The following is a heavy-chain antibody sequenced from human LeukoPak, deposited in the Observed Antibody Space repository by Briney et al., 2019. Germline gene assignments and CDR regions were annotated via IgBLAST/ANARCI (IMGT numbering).Heavy chain of an antibody. V-gene: IGHV4-31*03. CDR1: GGSISSGGYY. D-gene: IGHD3-10*01. CDR2: IYYSGST. J-gene: IGHJ4*02. CDR3: ARGTAGITMVRGVIMPTLDY. Sequence: SETLSLTCTVSGGSISSGGYYWSWIRQHPGKGLEWIGYIYYSGSTYYNPSLKSRVTISVDTSKNQFSLKLSSVTAADTAVYYCARGTAGITMVRGVIMPTLDYWGQGTLVTVSS.